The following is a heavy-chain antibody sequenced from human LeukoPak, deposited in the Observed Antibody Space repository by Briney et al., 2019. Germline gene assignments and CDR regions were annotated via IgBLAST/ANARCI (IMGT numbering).Heavy chain of an antibody. CDR3: ARHYSNYYDSSGYHDY. Sequence: NPSETLSLTCAVSGDSISSGNSHWNWIRQPAGKGLEGTGRVYSSGNTNYSPSLKRRLTISLDTSKNQFSLKLSSVTAADTAVYYCARHYSNYYDSSGYHDYWGQGTLVTVSS. CDR1: GDSISSGNSH. CDR2: VYSSGNT. V-gene: IGHV4-61*02. D-gene: IGHD3-22*01. J-gene: IGHJ4*02.